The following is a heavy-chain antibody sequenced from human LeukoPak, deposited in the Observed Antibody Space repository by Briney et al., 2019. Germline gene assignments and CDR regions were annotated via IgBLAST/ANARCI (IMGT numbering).Heavy chain of an antibody. J-gene: IGHJ5*02. CDR1: GGSISSYY. Sequence: PSETLSLTCTVSGGSISSYYWSWIRQPPGKGLEWIGYIYYSGSTNYNPSLKSRVTISVDTSKNQFSLKLSSVTAANTAVYYCARDPGLPYRGYSGYGEFDPWGQGTLVTVSS. D-gene: IGHD5-12*01. V-gene: IGHV4-59*01. CDR3: ARDPGLPYRGYSGYGEFDP. CDR2: IYYSGST.